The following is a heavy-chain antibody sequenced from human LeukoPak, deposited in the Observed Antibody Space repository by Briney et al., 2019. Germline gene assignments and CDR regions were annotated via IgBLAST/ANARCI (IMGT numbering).Heavy chain of an antibody. J-gene: IGHJ4*02. D-gene: IGHD3-22*01. CDR2: IWYDGSNK. CDR1: GFTFSSYG. Sequence: GGSLRLSCAASGFTFSSYGMHWVRQAPGKGLEWVAVIWYDGSNKYYAHSVKGRFTISRDNSKNTLYLQMNSLRAEDTAVYYCAKEQYYYDSSGYYPLFDYGGQGTLVTVSS. V-gene: IGHV3-33*06. CDR3: AKEQYYYDSSGYYPLFDY.